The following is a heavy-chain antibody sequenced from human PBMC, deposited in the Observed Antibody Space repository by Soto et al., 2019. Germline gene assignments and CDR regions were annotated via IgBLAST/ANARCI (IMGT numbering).Heavy chain of an antibody. CDR3: ARFVYDTRLNYMYFDF. CDR2: IFHDGTA. Sequence: SETLSLTCAVSCVSISSGNWWTWVRQTPQRGLEYIGEIFHDGTANYYPSFERRVAISVDTSKNQFPLKLTSVTAADTAIYFCARFVYDTRLNYMYFDFWGQGALVTVSS. V-gene: IGHV4-4*02. CDR1: CVSISSGNW. J-gene: IGHJ4*02. D-gene: IGHD2-8*01.